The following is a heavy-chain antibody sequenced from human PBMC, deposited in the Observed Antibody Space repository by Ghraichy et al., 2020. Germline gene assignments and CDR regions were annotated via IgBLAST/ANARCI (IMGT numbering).Heavy chain of an antibody. CDR1: GFTFSIYW. Sequence: GESLNISCAASGFTFSIYWMTWVRQAPGKGLEWVANMKYDGSEKYYVGSVKGRFTISRDNVKNSLYLQMDSLRAEDTAVYYCARDESYGSSGYQDSWGQGTRVTVSS. CDR3: ARDESYGSSGYQDS. CDR2: MKYDGSEK. J-gene: IGHJ4*02. D-gene: IGHD3-22*01. V-gene: IGHV3-7*01.